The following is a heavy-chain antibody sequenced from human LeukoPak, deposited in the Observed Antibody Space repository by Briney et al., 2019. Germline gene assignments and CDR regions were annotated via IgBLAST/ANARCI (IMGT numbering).Heavy chain of an antibody. CDR3: ARVGALDAFDI. J-gene: IGHJ3*02. V-gene: IGHV4-34*01. CDR2: INHSGST. CDR1: GGSFSGYY. D-gene: IGHD3-16*01. Sequence: PETLSLTCAVYGGSFSGYYWSWIRQPPGKGLEWIGEINHSGSTNYNPSLRSRVTISVDTSKNQFSLKLSSVTAADTAVYYCARVGALDAFDIWGQGTMVTVSS.